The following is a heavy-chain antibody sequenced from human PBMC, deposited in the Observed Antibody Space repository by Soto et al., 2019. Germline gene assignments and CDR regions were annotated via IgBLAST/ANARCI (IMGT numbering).Heavy chain of an antibody. D-gene: IGHD3-22*01. CDR1: GGSISSGGYY. CDR2: IYYSGTT. CDR3: ARETYYYDSSGYFPYYFDY. V-gene: IGHV4-31*03. J-gene: IGHJ4*02. Sequence: PSETLSLTCTVSGGSISSGGYYWSWIRQHSGRGLDWIGYIYYSGTTYYNPSLKSRVTISVDTSKNQFSLKLSSVTAADTAVYYCARETYYYDSSGYFPYYFDYWGQGTLVTVSS.